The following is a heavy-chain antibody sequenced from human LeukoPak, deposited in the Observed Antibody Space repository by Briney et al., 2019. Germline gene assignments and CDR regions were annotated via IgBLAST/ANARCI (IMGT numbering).Heavy chain of an antibody. Sequence: GASVTVSFKSSGYTFTGYYMHWVRQAPGQGLEWMGWINPNSGGTNYAQKFQGRVTMTRDTSISTAYMELSRLRSDDTAVYYCARDSSSWNDNWFDPWGQGTLVTVSS. CDR3: ARDSSSWNDNWFDP. V-gene: IGHV1-2*02. D-gene: IGHD6-13*01. CDR1: GYTFTGYY. CDR2: INPNSGGT. J-gene: IGHJ5*02.